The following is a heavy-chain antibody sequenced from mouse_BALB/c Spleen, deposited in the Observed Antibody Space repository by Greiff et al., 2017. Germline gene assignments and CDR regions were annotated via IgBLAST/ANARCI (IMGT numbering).Heavy chain of an antibody. D-gene: IGHD2-10*01. V-gene: IGHV5-17*02. CDR1: GFTFSSFG. CDR2: ISSGSSNI. CDR3: ARTYYGNYEGYAMDW. J-gene: IGHJ4*01. Sequence: EVMLVESGGGLVQPGGSRKLSCAASGFTFSSFGMHWVRQAPEKGLEWVAYISSGSSNIYYADTVKGRFTISRDNPKNTLFLQMTSLRSEDTAMYYCARTYYGNYEGYAMDWWGQGTSVTVSA.